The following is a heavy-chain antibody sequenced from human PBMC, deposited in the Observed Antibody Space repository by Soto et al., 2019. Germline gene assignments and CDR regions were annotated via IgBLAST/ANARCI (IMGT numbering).Heavy chain of an antibody. Sequence: QVQLVQSGAEVKKPGASVKVSCKASGYTFTSYGISWVRQAPGQVLEWMGWISAYNGNTNYAQKLQGRVTMTTDTSTSTAYMELRSPRSDDTAVYYCARDFECFRCNNWFDPWGQGALVTVSS. V-gene: IGHV1-18*01. D-gene: IGHD3-3*01. CDR1: GYTFTSYG. CDR3: ARDFECFRCNNWFDP. CDR2: ISAYNGNT. J-gene: IGHJ5*02.